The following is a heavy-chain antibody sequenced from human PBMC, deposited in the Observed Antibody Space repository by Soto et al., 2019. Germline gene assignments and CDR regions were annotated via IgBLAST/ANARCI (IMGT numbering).Heavy chain of an antibody. V-gene: IGHV4-59*01. CDR1: GGSISGYY. CDR3: ARVSNYFRGLGDYFDD. Sequence: SETLSLTCTVSGGSISGYYWSWIRQPPGKGLEWIGYIYDSGGTSYSPSLKSRLTISVDTSKNQFSLKVSSVTAADTAVYYCARVSNYFRGLGDYFDDWGQGTLVTVAS. D-gene: IGHD3-10*02. CDR2: IYDSGGT. J-gene: IGHJ4*02.